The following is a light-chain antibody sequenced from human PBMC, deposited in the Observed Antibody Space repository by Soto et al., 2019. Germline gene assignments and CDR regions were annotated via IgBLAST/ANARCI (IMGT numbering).Light chain of an antibody. J-gene: IGLJ2*01. CDR2: EDN. CDR3: QSYDSSNQDVV. Sequence: NFMLTQPHSVSESPGKTVTISCTRSSGSIASNYVQWYQQRPGSAPTTVIYEDNQRPSGVPDRFSGSIDSSSNSASLTISGLKTEEDADYYCQSYDSSNQDVVFGGGTKLTVL. V-gene: IGLV6-57*03. CDR1: SGSIASNY.